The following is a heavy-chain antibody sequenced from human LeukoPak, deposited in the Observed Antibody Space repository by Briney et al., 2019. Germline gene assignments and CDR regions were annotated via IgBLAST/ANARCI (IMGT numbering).Heavy chain of an antibody. V-gene: IGHV4-39*07. CDR1: GGSISSSGYY. CDR2: IYYSGNT. J-gene: IGHJ4*02. Sequence: PSETLSLTCSVSGGSISSSGYYWGWIRQPPGKDLEWIGSIYYSGNTFYIPSLKSRLTISLDTSKNQFSLKLSSVTAADTAVYYCARLDSSSWMHYWGQGTLVTVSS. CDR3: ARLDSSSWMHY. D-gene: IGHD6-13*01.